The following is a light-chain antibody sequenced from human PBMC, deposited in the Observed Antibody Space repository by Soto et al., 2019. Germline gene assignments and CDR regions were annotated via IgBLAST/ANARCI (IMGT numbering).Light chain of an antibody. CDR2: DVT. CDR1: GSDVGGYNS. Sequence: QSALTQPASVSGSPGQSITISCTGTGSDVGGYNSVSWYQHQNPGEAPTLLIYDVTYRPSGISSRFSGSKSGNTASLIISGLRAEDEGDYYCSSYSSANVRVFGEGTKLTVL. CDR3: SSYSSANVRV. V-gene: IGLV2-14*03. J-gene: IGLJ3*02.